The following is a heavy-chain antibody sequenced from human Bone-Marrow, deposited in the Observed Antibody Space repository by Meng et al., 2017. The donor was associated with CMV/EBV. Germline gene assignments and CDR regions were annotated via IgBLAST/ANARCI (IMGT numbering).Heavy chain of an antibody. Sequence: GESLKISCAASGFTFSSYWMHWVRQAPGKGLEWVSGISGSGGRTQYADSVMGRFTISRDNSKNTLYLQMNSLRGEDTAVYYCAKELAGFPYDLDVWGQGTTVTVSS. CDR3: AKELAGFPYDLDV. D-gene: IGHD6-19*01. J-gene: IGHJ6*02. V-gene: IGHV3-23*01. CDR2: ISGSGGRT. CDR1: GFTFSSYW.